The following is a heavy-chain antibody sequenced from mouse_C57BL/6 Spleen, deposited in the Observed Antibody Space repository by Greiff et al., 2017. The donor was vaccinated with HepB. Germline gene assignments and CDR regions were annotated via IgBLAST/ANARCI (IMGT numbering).Heavy chain of an antibody. D-gene: IGHD3-2*02. Sequence: VQLQQSGAELVKPGASVKLSCKASGYTFTSYWMHWVKQRPGRGLEWIGRIDPNSGGTKYNEKFKSKATLTVDKPSSTAYMQLSSLTSEDSAVYYGAGCTAQGTAWFAYWGQGTLVTVSA. J-gene: IGHJ3*01. V-gene: IGHV1-72*01. CDR1: GYTFTSYW. CDR3: AGCTAQGTAWFAY. CDR2: IDPNSGGT.